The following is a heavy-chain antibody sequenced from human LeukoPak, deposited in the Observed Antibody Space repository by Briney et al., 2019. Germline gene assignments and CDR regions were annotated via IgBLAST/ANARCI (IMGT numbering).Heavy chain of an antibody. CDR1: GFTFSSYG. V-gene: IGHV3-33*01. CDR3: AREYPPYYYDSSGYGFPVDI. J-gene: IGHJ3*02. CDR2: IWYDGSNK. Sequence: PGGSLRLSCAASGFTFSSYGMHWVRQAPGKGLEWVAVIWYDGSNKYYADSVKGRFTISRDNSKNTLYLQMNSLRAEDTAVYYCAREYPPYYYDSSGYGFPVDIWGQGTMVTVSS. D-gene: IGHD3-22*01.